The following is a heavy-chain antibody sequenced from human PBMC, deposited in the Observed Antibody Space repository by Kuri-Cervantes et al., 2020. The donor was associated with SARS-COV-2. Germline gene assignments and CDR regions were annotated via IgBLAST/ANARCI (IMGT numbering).Heavy chain of an antibody. CDR2: ISWDGGST. V-gene: IGHV3-43D*03. J-gene: IGHJ4*02. CDR1: GFTFDDYA. D-gene: IGHD7-27*01. CDR3: AKDIGLGMGIDY. Sequence: GGSLRLSCAASGFTFDDYAMHWVRQAPGKGLERVSLISWDGGSTYYADSVKGRFTISRDNSKNSLYLQMNSLRAEDTALYYCAKDIGLGMGIDYWGQGTLVTVSS.